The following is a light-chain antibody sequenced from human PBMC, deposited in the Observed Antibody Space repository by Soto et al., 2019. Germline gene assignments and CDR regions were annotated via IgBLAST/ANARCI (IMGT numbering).Light chain of an antibody. J-gene: IGLJ2*01. CDR3: ATWDDSLSGPV. CDR1: SSDIGGYNL. Sequence: QSVLTQPASVSGSPGQSITISCTGTSSDIGGYNLVSWYQQHPGEAPKLIIHSNSQRPSGVPDRFSGSRSGTSASLAISGLQSDDEADYYCATWDDSLSGPVFGGGTKLTVL. V-gene: IGLV1-44*01. CDR2: SNS.